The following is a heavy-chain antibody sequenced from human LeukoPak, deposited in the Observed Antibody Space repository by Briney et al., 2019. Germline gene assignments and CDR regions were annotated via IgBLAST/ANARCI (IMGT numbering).Heavy chain of an antibody. D-gene: IGHD6-19*01. Sequence: QPGGSLRLSCAASGFTFSDHHMDWVGQAPGKGLEWVGRSRNKANSYTTEYAASVKGRFTISRDDSKSSLYLQMNSLKTEDTAVYYCRGGWSDYWGQGTLVTVSS. V-gene: IGHV3-72*01. J-gene: IGHJ4*02. CDR3: RGGWSDY. CDR1: GFTFSDHH. CDR2: SRNKANSYTT.